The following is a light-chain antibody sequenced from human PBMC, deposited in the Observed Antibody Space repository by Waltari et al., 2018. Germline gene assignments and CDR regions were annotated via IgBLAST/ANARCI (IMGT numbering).Light chain of an antibody. CDR3: QQYGSSLSLT. Sequence: EIVLTQSPGTLSLSPGERATLSCRASQSVSSNSLAWYQQKPGQAPRLLIYGASSRATVAPDRFSGSGSGTDFTLTITRLGPEDFAVYYCQQYGSSLSLTFGGGTKVEIK. CDR1: QSVSSNS. V-gene: IGKV3-20*01. CDR2: GAS. J-gene: IGKJ4*01.